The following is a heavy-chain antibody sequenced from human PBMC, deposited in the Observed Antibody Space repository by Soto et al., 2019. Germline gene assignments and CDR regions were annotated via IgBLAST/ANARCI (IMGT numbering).Heavy chain of an antibody. J-gene: IGHJ4*02. Sequence: EVQLVESGGGLVQPGGSLRLSCAASGFTFSSYSMNWVSQAPGKGLEWVSYISSSSSTIYYADSVKGRFTISRDNAKNSLYLQMNSLRDEDTAVYYCARAYYYDSSGSFDYWGQGTLVTVSS. V-gene: IGHV3-48*02. D-gene: IGHD3-22*01. CDR3: ARAYYYDSSGSFDY. CDR2: ISSSSSTI. CDR1: GFTFSSYS.